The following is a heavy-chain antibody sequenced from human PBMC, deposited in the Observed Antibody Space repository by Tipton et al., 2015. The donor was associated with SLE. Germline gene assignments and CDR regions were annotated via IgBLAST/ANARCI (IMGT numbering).Heavy chain of an antibody. V-gene: IGHV3-30*04. J-gene: IGHJ4*02. CDR3: VRAGGGSSRAGYFAY. D-gene: IGHD6-6*01. Sequence: SLRLSCAASGFTLSDTPMHWVRQAPGKGLEWVGVIRNEVDWTSYAASVKGRRTISRDNPKNTLFLQMHSLRDEATALYECVRAGGGSSRAGYFAYWALVTLVTVAS. CDR1: GFTLSDTP. CDR2: IRNEVDWT.